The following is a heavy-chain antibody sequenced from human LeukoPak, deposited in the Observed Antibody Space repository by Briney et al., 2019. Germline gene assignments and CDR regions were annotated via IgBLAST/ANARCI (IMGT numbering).Heavy chain of an antibody. J-gene: IGHJ4*02. CDR1: GGSIRSSYYY. D-gene: IGHD2-21*02. V-gene: IGHV4-39*07. Sequence: SETLSLTCTVSGGSIRSSYYYWGWIRQPPGKGLEWIGEINHSGSTNYNPSLKSRVTISVDTSKNQFSLKVSSVTAADTAVYYCARGPPYIVVVTAIGFFDYWGQGTLVTVSS. CDR2: INHSGST. CDR3: ARGPPYIVVVTAIGFFDY.